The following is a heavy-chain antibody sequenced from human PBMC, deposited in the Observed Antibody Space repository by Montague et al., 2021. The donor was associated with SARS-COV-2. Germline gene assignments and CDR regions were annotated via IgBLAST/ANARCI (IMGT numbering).Heavy chain of an antibody. CDR2: IYYSGST. Sequence: SETLSLTCTVFGGSISSYYWSWIRQPPGKGLEWIGYIYYSGSTDYNPSLKSRVTISVDTSKNQFSLKLSSVTAADTAVYYCARGVSYYEFWSRYDYGMDVWGQGTMVTVSS. CDR3: ARGVSYYEFWSRYDYGMDV. V-gene: IGHV4-59*01. J-gene: IGHJ6*02. CDR1: GGSISSYY. D-gene: IGHD3-3*01.